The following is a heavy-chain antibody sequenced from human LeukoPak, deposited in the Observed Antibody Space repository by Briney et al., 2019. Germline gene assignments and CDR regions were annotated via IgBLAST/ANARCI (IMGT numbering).Heavy chain of an antibody. D-gene: IGHD3-10*01. CDR2: INHSGST. CDR3: ARHTGGRPQYYGSGRFYRLEYFDY. CDR1: GGSFSGYY. J-gene: IGHJ4*02. V-gene: IGHV4-34*01. Sequence: PSETLSLTCAVYGGSFSGYYWSWIRQPPGKGLEWIGEINHSGSTNYNPSLKSRVTISVDTSKNQFSLKLSSVTAADTAVYYCARHTGGRPQYYGSGRFYRLEYFDYWGQGTLVTVSS.